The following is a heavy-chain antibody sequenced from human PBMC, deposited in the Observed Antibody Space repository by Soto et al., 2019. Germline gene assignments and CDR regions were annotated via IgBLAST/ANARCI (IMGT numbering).Heavy chain of an antibody. CDR1: GFTFSSYE. J-gene: IGHJ4*02. CDR3: ARVPIATTAVLFDY. CDR2: ISSSGSTI. Sequence: EVQLVESGGGLVQPGGSLRLSCAASGFTFSSYEMNWVRQAPGKGLEWVSYISSSGSTIYYADSVKGRFTISRDNAKNSLYLQMNSLRAEDTAVYYCARVPIATTAVLFDYWGQGTLVTVSS. D-gene: IGHD2-21*01. V-gene: IGHV3-48*03.